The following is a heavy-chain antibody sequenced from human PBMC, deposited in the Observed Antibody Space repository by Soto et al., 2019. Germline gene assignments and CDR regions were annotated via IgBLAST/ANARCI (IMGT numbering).Heavy chain of an antibody. CDR3: ARGRSSVPDRRGIGYYGLDV. D-gene: IGHD3-3*01. Sequence: QVQLQQWGAGLLKPSETLSLTCVVNGGSFSGYYWSWVRQPPGKGLEWIGEINHSGITDSSPSLKSRVTTSVVASRSEFSLNLTSVPAADTAVYYCARGRSSVPDRRGIGYYGLDVWGQGTTVTVS. J-gene: IGHJ6*02. CDR1: GGSFSGYY. CDR2: INHSGIT. V-gene: IGHV4-34*01.